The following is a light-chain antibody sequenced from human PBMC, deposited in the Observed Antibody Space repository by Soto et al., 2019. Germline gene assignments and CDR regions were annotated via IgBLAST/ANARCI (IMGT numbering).Light chain of an antibody. CDR2: GAS. V-gene: IGKV3-20*01. CDR3: QQYGSSSLT. J-gene: IGKJ4*01. Sequence: DIVLTQSPGTLSLSPGERATLSCRASQSVSTNQLAWYQQKPGQAPRLLIYGASSRATGIADRFSGSGSGTDFTLTISRLEPEDFAVYYCQQYGSSSLTFGGGTKVDIK. CDR1: QSVSTNQ.